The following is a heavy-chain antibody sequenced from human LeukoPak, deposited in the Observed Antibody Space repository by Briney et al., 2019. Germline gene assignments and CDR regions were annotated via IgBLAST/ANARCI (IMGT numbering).Heavy chain of an antibody. Sequence: PSETLSLTCTVSGYSISSGYYWGWIRPPPGKGLEWIGIIYHTANTFYTPSLKSLFTISVHTSKNHFSLKLNSVTAADTAVYYCARVGMVRGVTLYFDYWGRGTLVTVSS. J-gene: IGHJ4*02. CDR3: ARVGMVRGVTLYFDY. V-gene: IGHV4-38-2*02. CDR2: IYHTANT. D-gene: IGHD3-10*01. CDR1: GYSISSGYY.